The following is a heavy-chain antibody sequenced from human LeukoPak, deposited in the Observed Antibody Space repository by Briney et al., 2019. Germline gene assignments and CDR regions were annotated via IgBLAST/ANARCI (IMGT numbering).Heavy chain of an antibody. V-gene: IGHV3-11*01. CDR1: GFTFSDYY. D-gene: IGHD6-19*01. CDR2: ISSSGSTI. J-gene: IGHJ4*02. Sequence: SGGSLRLSCAASGFTFSDYYMSWIRQAPGKGLEWVSYISSSGSTIYYADSVKGRFTISRDNAKNSLYLQMNSLRAEDTAVYYCAREKVAVAGHPPFDYWGQGTLVTVSS. CDR3: AREKVAVAGHPPFDY.